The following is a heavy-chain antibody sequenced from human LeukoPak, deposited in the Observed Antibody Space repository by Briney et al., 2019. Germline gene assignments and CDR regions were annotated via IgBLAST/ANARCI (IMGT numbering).Heavy chain of an antibody. D-gene: IGHD3-22*01. Sequence: ASVKVSCKASGYTFTGYYMHWVRQAPGQGLEWRGWINPNSGGTNYAQKFQGRVTMTRDTSISTAYMELSRLRSDDTAVYYCAIDYYDSSGYRFDYWGQGTLVTVSS. CDR1: GYTFTGYY. CDR2: INPNSGGT. V-gene: IGHV1-2*02. CDR3: AIDYYDSSGYRFDY. J-gene: IGHJ4*02.